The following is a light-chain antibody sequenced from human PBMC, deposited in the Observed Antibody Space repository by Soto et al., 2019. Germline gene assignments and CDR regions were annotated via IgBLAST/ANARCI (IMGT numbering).Light chain of an antibody. V-gene: IGLV2-8*01. J-gene: IGLJ2*01. CDR3: SSFAGSPVV. CDR1: SSDVGGYNH. Sequence: QSALTQPASVSDSPGQSITISCTGTSSDVGGYNHVSWYQQHPGKVPKLILYEVSKRPSGVPDRFSGSRSGNTASLTVSGLQAEDEADYYCSSFAGSPVVFGGGTKLTVL. CDR2: EVS.